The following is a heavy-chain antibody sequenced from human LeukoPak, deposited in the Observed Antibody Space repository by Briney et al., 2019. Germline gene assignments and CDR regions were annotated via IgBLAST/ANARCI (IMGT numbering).Heavy chain of an antibody. CDR2: ISSSSSTI. Sequence: GGSPRLSCAASGFTFSSYSMNWVRQAPGKGLEWVSYISSSSSTIYYADSVKGRFTISRDNAKNSLYLQMNSLRAEDTAVYYCAREYQLLSLYYYYYMDVWGKGTTVTVSS. D-gene: IGHD2-2*01. V-gene: IGHV3-48*01. CDR3: AREYQLLSLYYYYYMDV. CDR1: GFTFSSYS. J-gene: IGHJ6*03.